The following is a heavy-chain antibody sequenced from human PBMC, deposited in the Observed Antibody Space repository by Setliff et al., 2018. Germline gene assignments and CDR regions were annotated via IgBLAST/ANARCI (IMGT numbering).Heavy chain of an antibody. J-gene: IGHJ4*01. CDR1: GFSLTTSGTC. CDR2: IDWDGDK. Sequence: SGPTLVNPTQTLTLTCTFSGFSLTTSGTCVTWIRQPPGKALEWLARIDWDGDKYYNTSLRTRLTLSKDTSKNQVFLTMTNMDPVDTATYYCARSRYELPHYYFDYWGHVILVTVSS. D-gene: IGHD1-7*01. V-gene: IGHV2-70*11. CDR3: ARSRYELPHYYFDY.